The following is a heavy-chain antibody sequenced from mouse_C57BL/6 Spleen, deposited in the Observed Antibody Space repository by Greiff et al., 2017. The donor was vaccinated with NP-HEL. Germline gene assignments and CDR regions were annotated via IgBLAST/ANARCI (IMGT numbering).Heavy chain of an antibody. Sequence: QVQLQQPGAELVKPGASVKLSCKASGYTFTSYWMHWVKQRPGQGLEWIGEIDPSDSYTNYNQKFKGKSTWTVDKSSSTAYMQLSSLTSEDSAVYDGTRSYYSNDGDDWGQGTTLTVSS. CDR2: IDPSDSYT. J-gene: IGHJ2*01. CDR3: TRSYYSNDGDD. CDR1: GYTFTSYW. V-gene: IGHV1-69*01. D-gene: IGHD2-5*01.